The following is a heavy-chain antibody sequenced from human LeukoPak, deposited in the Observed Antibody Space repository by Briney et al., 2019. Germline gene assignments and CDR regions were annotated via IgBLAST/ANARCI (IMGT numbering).Heavy chain of an antibody. Sequence: GGSLRLSCAASGFTFSSYEMNWVRQAPGKGLEWVSYISSSGSTIYYADSVKGRFTISRDNAKNSLYLQMNSLRAEDTAVYYCAKVGGDILTGYYIHYWGQGTLVTVSS. J-gene: IGHJ4*02. D-gene: IGHD3-9*01. CDR1: GFTFSSYE. V-gene: IGHV3-48*03. CDR2: ISSSGSTI. CDR3: AKVGGDILTGYYIHY.